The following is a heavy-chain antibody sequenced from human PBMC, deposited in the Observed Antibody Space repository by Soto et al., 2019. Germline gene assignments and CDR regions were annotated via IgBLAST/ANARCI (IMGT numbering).Heavy chain of an antibody. V-gene: IGHV3-73*01. CDR1: GFTFSGSA. CDR3: TRGYGDYVRDY. D-gene: IGHD4-17*01. Sequence: EVQLVESGGGLVQPGGSLKLSCAVSGFTFSGSAMHWVRQASGKGLEWVGRIRSKSNSYATAYAASVKGRFTISRDDSKTTAYLQMNSLNTADTAVYYCTRGYGDYVRDYWGQGTLVTVSS. CDR2: IRSKSNSYAT. J-gene: IGHJ4*02.